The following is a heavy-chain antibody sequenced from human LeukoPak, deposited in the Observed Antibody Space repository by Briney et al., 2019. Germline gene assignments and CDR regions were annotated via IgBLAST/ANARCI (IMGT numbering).Heavy chain of an antibody. D-gene: IGHD4-17*01. CDR2: INHSGST. CDR3: ARGFGPRVTTVYFDY. V-gene: IGHV4-34*01. Sequence: KPSETPSLTCAVYGGSFSGYYWSWIRQPPGKGLEWIGEINHSGSTNYNPSLKSRVTISVDTSKNQLSLKLSSVTAADTAVYYCARGFGPRVTTVYFDYWGQGTLVTVSS. CDR1: GGSFSGYY. J-gene: IGHJ4*02.